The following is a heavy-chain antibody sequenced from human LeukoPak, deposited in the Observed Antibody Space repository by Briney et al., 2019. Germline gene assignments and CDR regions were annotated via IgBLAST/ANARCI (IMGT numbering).Heavy chain of an antibody. V-gene: IGHV4-39*01. Sequence: SETLSLTCTVSGGSISSSSYYWGWIRQPPGKGLEWIGSIYYSGSTYYNPSLKSRATISVDTSKTQSSLKLSSVTAADTAVYYCARQSDILTGYYHDYWGQGTLVTVSS. CDR2: IYYSGST. J-gene: IGHJ4*02. D-gene: IGHD3-9*01. CDR3: ARQSDILTGYYHDY. CDR1: GGSISSSSYY.